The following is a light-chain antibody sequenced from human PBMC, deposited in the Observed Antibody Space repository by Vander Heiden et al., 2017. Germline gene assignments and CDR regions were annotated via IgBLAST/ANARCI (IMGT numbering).Light chain of an antibody. CDR3: QQYYNLPIT. CDR2: DAS. CDR1: QDISNY. Sequence: DIQMTQSPSSLSASVGDRVTITCQASQDISNYLNWYQQKPGKAPKLLIYDASNLETGVPSRFSGSGSGTDFTFTISSLQPEDIATYYCQQYYNLPITFGQGARLEMK. V-gene: IGKV1-33*01. J-gene: IGKJ5*01.